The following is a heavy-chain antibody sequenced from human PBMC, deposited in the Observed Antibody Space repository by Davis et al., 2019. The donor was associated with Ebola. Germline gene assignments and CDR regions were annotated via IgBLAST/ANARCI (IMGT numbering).Heavy chain of an antibody. D-gene: IGHD3-22*01. CDR1: GFTFSSYS. CDR2: ISSSSRYI. CDR3: AKNGAYYYGYFQH. J-gene: IGHJ1*01. V-gene: IGHV3-21*04. Sequence: GESLKISCAASGFTFSSYSMNWVRQAPGKGLEWVSSISSSSRYIYYADSVKGRFTISRDNAKNSLYLQMSSLRAEDTAFYYCAKNGAYYYGYFQHWGQGTLVTVSS.